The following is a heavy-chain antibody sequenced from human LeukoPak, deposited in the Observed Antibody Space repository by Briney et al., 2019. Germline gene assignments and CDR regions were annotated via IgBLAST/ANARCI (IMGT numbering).Heavy chain of an antibody. CDR3: ARQSDDLGYFQH. D-gene: IGHD3-16*01. CDR1: GGSLSSYY. V-gene: IGHV4-59*08. J-gene: IGHJ1*01. CDR2: IYYRGRT. Sequence: PSETLSLTCTVSGGSLSSYYWSWIRQPPGKGLEWIGYIYYRGRTKYNPSLQSRVTISVDTSRNQFTLRLSSVTAADTAVYYCARQSDDLGYFQHWSQGTLVTVSS.